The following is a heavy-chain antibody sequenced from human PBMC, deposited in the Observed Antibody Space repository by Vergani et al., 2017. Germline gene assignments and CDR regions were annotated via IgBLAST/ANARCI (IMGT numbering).Heavy chain of an antibody. CDR3: ARDPRGYGGDPEDYYYGMDV. D-gene: IGHD2-21*02. Sequence: QVQLVQSGAEVKKPVSSVKVSCKASGATFRSNTISWVRQVPGQGLEWMGRIIPVLGKTKYAQDFQGRLTITADTSTSTAYMELTSLRSQDTAVYYCARDPRGYGGDPEDYYYGMDVWGQGTKVTVSS. J-gene: IGHJ6*02. CDR2: IIPVLGKT. CDR1: GATFRSNT. V-gene: IGHV1-69*08.